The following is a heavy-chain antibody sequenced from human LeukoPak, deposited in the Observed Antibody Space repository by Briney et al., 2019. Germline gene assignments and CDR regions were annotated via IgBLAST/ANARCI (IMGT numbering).Heavy chain of an antibody. J-gene: IGHJ1*01. CDR3: TKRYVNSNYWQSLGG. V-gene: IGHV3-23*01. Sequence: GGSLRLSCAASGFTFSSYAMSWVRQAPGKGLEWVSGVTGNAANTYYADSVKGRFAISRDNSKNTVYLQMNSLRVEDTAIYYCTKRYVNSNYWQSLGGWGQGTLVTVSS. D-gene: IGHD3-10*01. CDR1: GFTFSSYA. CDR2: VTGNAANT.